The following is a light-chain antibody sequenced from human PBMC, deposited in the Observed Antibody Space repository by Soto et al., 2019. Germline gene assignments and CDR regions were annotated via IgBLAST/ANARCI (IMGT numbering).Light chain of an antibody. V-gene: IGLV1-44*01. CDR2: SHN. Sequence: QSVLTQPPSASGTPGQRVTISCSGSSSNIGSNTVNWYQQLPGTAPTLPPYSHNQRPSGVPDRFSGSKSGTSASLAISGLQSEDEADYYCAAWDDSLTHVVFGGGTKLTVL. J-gene: IGLJ2*01. CDR1: SSNIGSNT. CDR3: AAWDDSLTHVV.